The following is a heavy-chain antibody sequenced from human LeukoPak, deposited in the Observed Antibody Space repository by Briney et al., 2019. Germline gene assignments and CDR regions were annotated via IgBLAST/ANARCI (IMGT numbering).Heavy chain of an antibody. CDR1: EGTFGGYS. CDR3: ASGAISDYYYMDV. J-gene: IGHJ6*03. D-gene: IGHD2-21*01. V-gene: IGHV1-69*13. Sequence: SVKVSCKASEGTFGGYSIDWVRQAPGQGLDWVGGINPIFNILYYAQNFQGRVTITADESTNTAYLELDSLKHDDTAVYYCASGAISDYYYMDVWGKGTTVTVSS. CDR2: INPIFNIL.